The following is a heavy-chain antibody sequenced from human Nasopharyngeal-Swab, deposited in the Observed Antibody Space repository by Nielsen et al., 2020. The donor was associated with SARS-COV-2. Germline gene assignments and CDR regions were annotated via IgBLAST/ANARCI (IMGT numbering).Heavy chain of an antibody. J-gene: IGHJ3*02. Sequence: GESLKISCKGSGYSFTSYWIGWVRQMPGKGLEWMGIIYPGDSDTRYSLSFQGQVTISADKSISTAYLQWSSLKAPDTAMYYCARLAPSFGRISRDAFDIWGQGTMVTVSS. CDR2: IYPGDSDT. V-gene: IGHV5-51*01. CDR3: ARLAPSFGRISRDAFDI. D-gene: IGHD2/OR15-2a*01. CDR1: GYSFTSYW.